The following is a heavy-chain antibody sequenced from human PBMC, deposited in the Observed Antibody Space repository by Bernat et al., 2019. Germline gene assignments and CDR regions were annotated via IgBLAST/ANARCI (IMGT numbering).Heavy chain of an antibody. CDR2: ISSSSSTI. D-gene: IGHD4-17*01. Sequence: EVQLVESGGGLVQPGGSLRLSCAASGFTFSSYSMNWVRQAPGKGLEWVSYISSSSSTIYYADSVKGRFTISRDNAKNSLYLQMNSLRDEDTAVYYCASQTLTTVTTYVNYWGQGTLVTVSS. V-gene: IGHV3-48*02. J-gene: IGHJ4*02. CDR1: GFTFSSYS. CDR3: ASQTLTTVTTYVNY.